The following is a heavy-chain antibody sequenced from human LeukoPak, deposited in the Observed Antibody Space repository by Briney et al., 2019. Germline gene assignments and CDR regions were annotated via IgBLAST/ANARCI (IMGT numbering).Heavy chain of an antibody. V-gene: IGHV1-46*01. CDR3: ARARGRGDFDY. CDR2: INPSGGST. J-gene: IGHJ4*02. D-gene: IGHD3-10*01. Sequence: GASVKVSCKASGYTFTSYYMHWVRQAPGQGLEWMGIINPSGGSTSYAQKFQGRVTMTRDTSTSAVYMELSSLRSEDTAVYYCARARGRGDFDYWGQGTLVTVSS. CDR1: GYTFTSYY.